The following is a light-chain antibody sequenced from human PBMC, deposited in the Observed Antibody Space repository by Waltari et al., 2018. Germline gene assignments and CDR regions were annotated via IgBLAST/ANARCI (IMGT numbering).Light chain of an antibody. Sequence: QSALTQPASVSGSPGQSITISCTGTSTDLGGYIYVSWYQQQPGKAPKLLISDVNKRPSGVSNRFSGSKSGNTASLTISGLQAEDEADYYCSSYTSITTYVFGTGTKVTVL. V-gene: IGLV2-14*01. J-gene: IGLJ1*01. CDR1: STDLGGYIY. CDR3: SSYTSITTYV. CDR2: DVN.